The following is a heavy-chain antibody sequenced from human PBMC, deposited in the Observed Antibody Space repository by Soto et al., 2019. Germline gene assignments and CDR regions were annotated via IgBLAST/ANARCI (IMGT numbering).Heavy chain of an antibody. CDR3: ARDNLRGYSYGSLDY. CDR2: ISYDGSNK. D-gene: IGHD5-18*01. V-gene: IGHV3-30-3*01. CDR1: GFTFSSYA. J-gene: IGHJ4*02. Sequence: GGSLRLSCAASGFTFSSYAMHWVRQAPGKGLEWVAVISYDGSNKYYADSVKGRFTISRDNSKNTLYLQMNSLRAEDTAVYYCARDNLRGYSYGSLDYWGQGTLVTVSS.